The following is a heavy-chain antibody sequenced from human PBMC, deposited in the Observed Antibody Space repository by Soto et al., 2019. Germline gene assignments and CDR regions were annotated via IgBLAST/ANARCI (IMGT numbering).Heavy chain of an antibody. Sequence: SQTLSLTCAISGDSVSSNSAAWNWIRQSPSRGLEWLGRTYYRSKWYNDYAVSVKSRITINPDTSKNQFSLQLNSVTPEDTAVYYCARGEGIAVAVAPYYYYYYGMDVWGQGTTVTVSS. V-gene: IGHV6-1*01. D-gene: IGHD6-19*01. CDR1: GDSVSSNSAA. CDR2: TYYRSKWYN. J-gene: IGHJ6*02. CDR3: ARGEGIAVAVAPYYYYYYGMDV.